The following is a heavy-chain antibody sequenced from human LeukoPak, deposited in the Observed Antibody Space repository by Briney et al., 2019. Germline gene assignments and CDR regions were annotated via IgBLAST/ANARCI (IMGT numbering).Heavy chain of an antibody. D-gene: IGHD1-1*01. CDR2: IYPTDSDT. CDR1: GYSFTTYW. J-gene: IGHJ3*02. Sequence: GESLKISCKGSGYSFTTYWIGWVRQMPGKGLEWMGIIYPTDSDTRYSPSFQGQVTTSVDRSIRTAYLQWSSLKASDTAVYYCARDRLEGDAFDIWGQGTMVTVSS. V-gene: IGHV5-51*01. CDR3: ARDRLEGDAFDI.